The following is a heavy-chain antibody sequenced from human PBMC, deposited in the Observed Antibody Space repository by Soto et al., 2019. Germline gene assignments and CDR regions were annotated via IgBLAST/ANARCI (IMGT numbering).Heavy chain of an antibody. CDR1: GYTFTSYG. CDR3: ARVTLYCSGGSCYSFSPYYGMDV. D-gene: IGHD2-15*01. CDR2: ISAYNGNT. V-gene: IGHV1-18*01. Sequence: ASVKVSCKASGYTFTSYGISWVRQAPGQGLEWMGWISAYNGNTNYAQKLQGRVTMTTDTSTSTVSMELRSLTSDDTAVYYCARVTLYCSGGSCYSFSPYYGMDVWGQGTTVTVSS. J-gene: IGHJ6*02.